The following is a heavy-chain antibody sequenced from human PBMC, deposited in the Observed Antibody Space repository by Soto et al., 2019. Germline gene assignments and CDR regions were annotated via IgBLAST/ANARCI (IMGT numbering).Heavy chain of an antibody. Sequence: PSETLSLACGVYGGSFSTFYWSLIRQSPGKGLEWIGEINHSGSTNYKPSLTSRVTVSIDTSKNQFSLKLSSVTAADTAVYYCARQRGYSSGLTYFEFSGQGTMVTVSS. J-gene: IGHJ4*02. D-gene: IGHD5-18*01. CDR1: GGSFSTFY. V-gene: IGHV4-34*01. CDR3: ARQRGYSSGLTYFEF. CDR2: INHSGST.